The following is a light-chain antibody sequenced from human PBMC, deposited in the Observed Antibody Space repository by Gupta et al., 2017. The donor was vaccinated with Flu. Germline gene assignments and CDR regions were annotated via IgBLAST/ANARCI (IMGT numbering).Light chain of an antibody. V-gene: IGLV2-14*04. Sequence: SLTISRPGSSSGVCSYNFVSWYQQHPGKAPKLMVYDVSSRPSGVSNRFSGSKSGNTASLTISGLQAEDEGDYYCSSYAGSSTSVFGTGTKVTVL. CDR2: DVS. J-gene: IGLJ1*01. CDR1: SSGVCSYNF. CDR3: SSYAGSSTSV.